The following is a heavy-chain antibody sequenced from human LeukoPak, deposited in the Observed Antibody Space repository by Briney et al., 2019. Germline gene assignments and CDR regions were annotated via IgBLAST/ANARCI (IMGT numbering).Heavy chain of an antibody. Sequence: PGGSLRLSCAASGFTFSSYSMNWVRQAPGKGLEWVSSISSSSSYIYYADSVKGRFTISRDNAKNSLYLQMNSLRAEDTAVYYCARDDAGATSLDYWAREPWSPSPQ. V-gene: IGHV3-21*01. D-gene: IGHD1-26*01. CDR2: ISSSSSYI. CDR1: GFTFSSYS. CDR3: ARDDAGATSLDY. J-gene: IGHJ4*02.